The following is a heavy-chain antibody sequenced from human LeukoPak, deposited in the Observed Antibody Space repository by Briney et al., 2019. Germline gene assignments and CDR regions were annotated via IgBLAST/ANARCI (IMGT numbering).Heavy chain of an antibody. J-gene: IGHJ4*02. CDR2: ISSNSGTI. D-gene: IGHD2-8*02. V-gene: IGHV3-48*01. Sequence: GGSLRLSCVASGFTFNSYNMNWVRQAPGKGLERISYISSNSGTIHYADSVRGRFTIYRDQARNSVFLQMNSLRADDTAVYYCARELVASFPLWGQGTLVAVSS. CDR3: ARELVASFPL. CDR1: GFTFNSYN.